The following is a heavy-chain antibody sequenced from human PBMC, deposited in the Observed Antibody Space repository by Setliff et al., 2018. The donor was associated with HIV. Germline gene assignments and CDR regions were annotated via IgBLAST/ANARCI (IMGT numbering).Heavy chain of an antibody. V-gene: IGHV4-61*09. CDR3: ARGVTYDFWSGYGNAFDN. Sequence: LSLTCTVSGDSISSGAYYWTWLRQPAGKGLEWIGHVYTSGSTNYNPSLKSRVTIALDTSKNQFPLKLSYVTATDTAVYYCARGVTYDFWSGYGNAFDNWGQGTMVTVSS. CDR1: GDSISSGAYY. J-gene: IGHJ3*02. D-gene: IGHD3-3*01. CDR2: VYTSGST.